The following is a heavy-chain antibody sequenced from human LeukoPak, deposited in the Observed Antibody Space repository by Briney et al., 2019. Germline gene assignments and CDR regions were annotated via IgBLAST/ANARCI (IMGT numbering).Heavy chain of an antibody. D-gene: IGHD6-19*01. CDR1: GFTVSSNC. Sequence: PGGSLRLSCAASGFTVSSNCMSWVRQAPGKGLEWVPVIYSGGSTYYADSVKGRFTISRDNSKNTLYLQMNSLRAEDTAVYYCARATYSSGWDYYFDYWGQGTLVTVSS. V-gene: IGHV3-53*01. CDR3: ARATYSSGWDYYFDY. J-gene: IGHJ4*02. CDR2: IYSGGST.